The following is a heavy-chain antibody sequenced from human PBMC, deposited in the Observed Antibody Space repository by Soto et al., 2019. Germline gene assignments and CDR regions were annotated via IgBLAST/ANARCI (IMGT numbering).Heavy chain of an antibody. D-gene: IGHD1-1*01. J-gene: IGHJ5*02. CDR3: ARDASTGSWFDP. CDR1: GFTFNNFA. V-gene: IGHV3-23*01. Sequence: EVQLLESGGGLVQPGGSLRLSCAASGFTFNNFAMSWVRQAPGKGLEWVATINASGGGKYYADSVRGRFTISRDNSKTTLFLQMNSLSAEDTAVFYCARDASTGSWFDPWGQGTLVTVSS. CDR2: INASGGGK.